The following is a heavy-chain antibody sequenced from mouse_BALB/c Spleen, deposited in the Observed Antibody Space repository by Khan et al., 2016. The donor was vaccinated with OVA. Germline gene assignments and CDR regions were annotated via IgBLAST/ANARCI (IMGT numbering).Heavy chain of an antibody. Sequence: EVELVESGGGLVQPGGSLKLSCAASGFAFSNYTMSWIRQTPEKRLEWVAFISHGGSRIYYPDTLKGRFTSSRDNAKNTLYLQMSSLKSEETAMYYCVRTSTTEYECGMDYWGQGTSVTVSS. CDR1: GFAFSNYT. D-gene: IGHD1-1*01. CDR2: ISHGGSRI. J-gene: IGHJ4*01. V-gene: IGHV5-12-2*01. CDR3: VRTSTTEYECGMDY.